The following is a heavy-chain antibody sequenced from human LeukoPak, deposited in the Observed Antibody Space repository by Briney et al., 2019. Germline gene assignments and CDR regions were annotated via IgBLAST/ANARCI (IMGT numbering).Heavy chain of an antibody. J-gene: IGHJ4*02. CDR2: IYYSGSI. V-gene: IGHV4-59*01. CDR3: ARGGGYHSDY. CDR1: GGSISSYY. D-gene: IGHD3-22*01. Sequence: PSETLSLTCTVSGGSISSYYWNWIRQPPGKGLEWIGYIYYSGSINYNPSLKSRVTISVDTSKNQFSLKLSSVTAADTAVYYCARGGGYHSDYWGQGTLVTVSS.